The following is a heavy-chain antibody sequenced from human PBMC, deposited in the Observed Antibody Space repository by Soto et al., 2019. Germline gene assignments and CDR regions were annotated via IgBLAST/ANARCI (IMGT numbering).Heavy chain of an antibody. V-gene: IGHV5-51*01. CDR3: VRPNFGALTHFDF. D-gene: IGHD3-16*01. Sequence: GESLKISCKAIGYAFTNYWIGWVRQTPGKGLEWMGIIFPGDSDTRYNPSFEGQVTVSADESISTAYLQWNTLKASDTAMYYCVRPNFGALTHFDFWGQGTLVTVSS. J-gene: IGHJ4*02. CDR1: GYAFTNYW. CDR2: IFPGDSDT.